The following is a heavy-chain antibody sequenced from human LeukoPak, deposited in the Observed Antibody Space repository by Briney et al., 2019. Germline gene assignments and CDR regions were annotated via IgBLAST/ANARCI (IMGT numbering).Heavy chain of an antibody. CDR2: INPSGGGT. CDR1: GYTFTSYY. V-gene: IGHV1-46*01. J-gene: IGHJ4*02. Sequence: ASVKVSCKASGYTFTSYYMHWVRQAPGQGLEWVGIINPSGGGTNYAQKFQGRVSMTRDTFTSTVYMELSSLRSEDTAVYYCARGDFGDYFLDYWGQGTLVTVSS. CDR3: ARGDFGDYFLDY. D-gene: IGHD4-17*01.